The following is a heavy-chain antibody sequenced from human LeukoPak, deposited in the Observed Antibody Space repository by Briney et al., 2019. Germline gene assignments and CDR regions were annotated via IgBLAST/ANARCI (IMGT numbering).Heavy chain of an antibody. J-gene: IGHJ5*02. V-gene: IGHV3-9*01. D-gene: IGHD2-15*01. CDR3: ARRLRSVCSGGSCPTTGWFDP. CDR1: GFTFDDYA. Sequence: GGSLRLSCVASGFTFDDYAMHWVRQAPGKGLEWVSGISWNSGSRGYADSVKSRFSISRDNAKNSLYLQMNSLRAEDTALYYCARRLRSVCSGGSCPTTGWFDPWGQGTLVTVSS. CDR2: ISWNSGSR.